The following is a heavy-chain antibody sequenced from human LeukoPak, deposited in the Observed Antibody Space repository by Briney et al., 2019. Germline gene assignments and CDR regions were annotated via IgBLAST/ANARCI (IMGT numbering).Heavy chain of an antibody. V-gene: IGHV4-34*01. J-gene: IGHJ4*02. CDR2: INHSGST. CDR3: ARDQWIQLWSGFDY. D-gene: IGHD5-18*01. Sequence: SETLSLTCAVYGGSFSGYYWSWIRQPPGKGLEWIGEINHSGSTNYNPSLKGRVTISVDTSKNQFSLKLSSVTAADTAVYYCARDQWIQLWSGFDYWGQGTLVTVSS. CDR1: GGSFSGYY.